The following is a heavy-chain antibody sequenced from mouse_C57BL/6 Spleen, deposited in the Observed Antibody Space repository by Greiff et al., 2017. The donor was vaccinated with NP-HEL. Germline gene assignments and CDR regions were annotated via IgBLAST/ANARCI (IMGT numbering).Heavy chain of an antibody. CDR3: ARGWLLRGVNYAMDY. CDR2: IYPGDGDT. D-gene: IGHD2-3*01. Sequence: QVHVKQSGPELVKPGASVKISCKASGYAFSSSWMNWVKQRPGKGLEWIGRIYPGDGDTNYNGKFKGKATLTADKSSSTAYMQLSSLTSEDSAVYFCARGWLLRGVNYAMDYWGQGTSVTVSS. J-gene: IGHJ4*01. CDR1: GYAFSSSW. V-gene: IGHV1-82*01.